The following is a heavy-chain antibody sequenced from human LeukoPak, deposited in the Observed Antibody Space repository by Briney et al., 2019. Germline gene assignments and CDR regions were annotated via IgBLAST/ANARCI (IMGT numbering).Heavy chain of an antibody. CDR3: ARDKDGGNSFDY. V-gene: IGHV4-30-2*03. Sequence: PSETLSLTCAVSGGSISSGGYSWSWIRQPPGKGLEWIGSIYHSGSTYYNPSLKSRVTISVDTSKNQFSLKLSSVTAADTAVYYCARDKDGGNSFDYWGQGTLVTVSS. D-gene: IGHD4-23*01. CDR2: IYHSGST. J-gene: IGHJ4*02. CDR1: GGSISSGGYS.